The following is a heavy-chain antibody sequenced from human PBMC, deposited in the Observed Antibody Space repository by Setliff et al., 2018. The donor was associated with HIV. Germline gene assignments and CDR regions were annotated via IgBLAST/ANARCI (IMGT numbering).Heavy chain of an antibody. D-gene: IGHD3-22*01. Sequence: VKVSCKASGYTFTSYDINWVRQATGHGLEWMGWINPYSGNTGYAQKFQGRVTMTRETSTSTAYLELSNLRAEDTAVYYCVRGIYDSSGFWYPHGDSWGQGTLVTVSS. CDR1: GYTFTSYD. CDR3: VRGIYDSSGFWYPHGDS. V-gene: IGHV1-8*01. J-gene: IGHJ5*01. CDR2: INPYSGNT.